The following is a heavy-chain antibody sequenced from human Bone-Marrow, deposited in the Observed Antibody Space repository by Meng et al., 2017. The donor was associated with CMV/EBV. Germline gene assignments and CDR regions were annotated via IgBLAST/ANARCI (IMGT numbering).Heavy chain of an antibody. CDR2: IRNTGSTK. Sequence: GGSLRLSCAASGFTFSSYSMNWVRQAPGKGLEWVSFIRNTGSTKYYADSVKGRFTISRDNAKNTLYLQMNSLRVEDTAVYYCVSPRRPVLPAAFDYWGPGTLVTVSS. J-gene: IGHJ4*02. CDR1: GFTFSSYS. CDR3: VSPRRPVLPAAFDY. D-gene: IGHD2-2*01. V-gene: IGHV3-48*04.